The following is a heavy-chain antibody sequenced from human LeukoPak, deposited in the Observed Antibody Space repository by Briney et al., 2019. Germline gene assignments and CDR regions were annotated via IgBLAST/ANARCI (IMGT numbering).Heavy chain of an antibody. Sequence: PGGSLRLPCVASGFTFSNYDMHWVRQGTGKGLEWVSGIGTGGDTHYPDSVKGRFTISRENAKNSLYLQMNSLRVGDTAMYYCARAARFYGSSGAHAFDIWGQGTMVTVS. CDR1: GFTFSNYD. CDR3: ARAARFYGSSGAHAFDI. D-gene: IGHD3-22*01. CDR2: IGTGGDT. V-gene: IGHV3-13*01. J-gene: IGHJ3*02.